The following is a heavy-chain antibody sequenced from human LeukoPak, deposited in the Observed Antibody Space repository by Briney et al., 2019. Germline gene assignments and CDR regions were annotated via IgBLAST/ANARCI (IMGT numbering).Heavy chain of an antibody. CDR2: FDNSGST. CDR3: ARSVEGYCSGGSCYSYYYYMDV. D-gene: IGHD2-15*01. J-gene: IGHJ6*03. CDR1: GGSISSSSYN. Sequence: SETLSLTCSVSGGSISSSSYNWGWLRQPPGKGLEWIGSFDNSGSTYYNPSLKSRVTISVDTSKNQFSLKLSSVTAADTAVYYCARSVEGYCSGGSCYSYYYYMDVWGKGTTVTVSS. V-gene: IGHV4-39*07.